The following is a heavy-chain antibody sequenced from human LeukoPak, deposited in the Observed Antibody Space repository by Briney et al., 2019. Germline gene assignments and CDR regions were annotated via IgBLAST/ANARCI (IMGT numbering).Heavy chain of an antibody. CDR3: ARDYGGSSPFDY. J-gene: IGHJ4*02. CDR2: ISSSGTTI. CDR1: GFTFSSYE. Sequence: GGSLRLSCAASGFTFSSYEMHWVRQAPGKGLEGVSYISSSGTTIYYADSVKGRFTISRDNAKNSLYLQMNSLRAEDTAVYYCARDYGGSSPFDYWGQGTLVTVSS. V-gene: IGHV3-48*03. D-gene: IGHD4-23*01.